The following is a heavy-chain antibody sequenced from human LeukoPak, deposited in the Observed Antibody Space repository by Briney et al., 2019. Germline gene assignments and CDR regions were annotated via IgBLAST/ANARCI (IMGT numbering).Heavy chain of an antibody. D-gene: IGHD1-7*01. V-gene: IGHV3-30*02. CDR3: ARRSGTGTPRLDY. CDR1: EFTFSSYA. J-gene: IGHJ4*02. CDR2: IRFDGSNE. Sequence: GGSLRLSCAVSEFTFSSYAMHWVRQPPGKGLEWVALIRFDGSNEIYGDSVKGRFTISRDNSKNTLYLQMTSLRVEDTAMYYCARRSGTGTPRLDYWGQGTLVTVSS.